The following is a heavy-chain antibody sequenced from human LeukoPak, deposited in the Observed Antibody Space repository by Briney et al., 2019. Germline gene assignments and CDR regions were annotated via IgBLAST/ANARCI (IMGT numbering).Heavy chain of an antibody. CDR2: MYSTGST. V-gene: IGHV3-66*01. D-gene: IGHD6-13*01. J-gene: IGHJ4*02. Sequence: GGSPRLSCAASGFTVSSNYMSWVRQAPGRGLEWVSVMYSTGSTYYTDSVESRFTISRDSSKNTLSLQMNSLRVEDTSIYYCTRDIVFGSSWRHDCWGQGTLVTVSS. CDR1: GFTVSSNY. CDR3: TRDIVFGSSWRHDC.